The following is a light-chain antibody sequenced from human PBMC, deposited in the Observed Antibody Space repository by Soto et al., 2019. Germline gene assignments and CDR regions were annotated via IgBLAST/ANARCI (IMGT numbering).Light chain of an antibody. V-gene: IGKV2-30*02. CDR1: QSLVHSDGNTY. CDR3: MQGTHRPRF. CDR2: RVS. J-gene: IGKJ1*01. Sequence: DVVMTQSPLSLPVTLGQPASISCRSSQSLVHSDGNTYLSWVHQRPGQSPRRLIYRVSNRDSGVPDRFSGSGSGTYFTLIISRVEAEDVGVYYCMQGTHRPRFFGPGTRMEIK.